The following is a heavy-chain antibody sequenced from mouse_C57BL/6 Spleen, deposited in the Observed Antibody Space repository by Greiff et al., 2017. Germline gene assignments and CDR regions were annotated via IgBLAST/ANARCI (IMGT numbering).Heavy chain of an antibody. CDR1: GFTFSDYY. J-gene: IGHJ2*01. CDR3: ASLYDGYYFDY. D-gene: IGHD2-3*01. V-gene: IGHV5-16*01. CDR2: INYDGSST. Sequence: EVKLMESEGGLVQPGSSMKLSCTASGFTFSDYYMAWVRQVPEKGLEWVANINYDGSSTYYLDSLKSRFIISRDNAKNILYLQMSSLKSEDTATYYCASLYDGYYFDYWCQGTTLTVSS.